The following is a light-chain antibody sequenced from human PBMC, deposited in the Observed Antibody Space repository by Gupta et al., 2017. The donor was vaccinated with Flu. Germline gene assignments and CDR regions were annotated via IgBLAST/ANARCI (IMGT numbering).Light chain of an antibody. CDR2: VNSDGSH. CDR3: QSWDIGTYVV. J-gene: IGLJ2*01. V-gene: IGLV4-69*01. CDR1: RSRSDYA. Sequence: QLVLTQSPSASASLGASVKLTCILSRSRSDYAIAWHQQQPGKGPRYLMKVNSDGSHSKGDGIPDRFSGSSSGAERSLTISSLQSEDEADYYCQSWDIGTYVVFGGGTKLTVL.